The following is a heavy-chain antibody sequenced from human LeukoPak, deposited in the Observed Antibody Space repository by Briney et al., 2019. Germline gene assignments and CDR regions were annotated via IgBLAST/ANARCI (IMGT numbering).Heavy chain of an antibody. CDR2: IHSDGTT. V-gene: IGHV3-53*01. CDR1: EFSVSHNY. J-gene: IGHJ4*02. Sequence: GGSLRLSCAASEFSVSHNYVSWVRQAPEKGLEWVSVIHSDGTTHYADSVKGRFTISRDNSKNTLYLQMNSLRVEDTAMYYCARETGYSTSWYAYYFDYWGQGTLVTVSS. D-gene: IGHD6-13*01. CDR3: ARETGYSTSWYAYYFDY.